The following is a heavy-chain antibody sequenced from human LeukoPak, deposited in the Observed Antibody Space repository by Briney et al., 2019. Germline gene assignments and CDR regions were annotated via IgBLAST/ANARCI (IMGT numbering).Heavy chain of an antibody. CDR3: ARDDAGGYSYGPSFDY. Sequence: GASVKVSCKASGYTFTSYYMHWVRQAPGQGLEWMEIINPSGGSTSYAQKFQGRVTMTRDTSTSTVYMELSSLRSEDTAVYYCARDDAGGYSYGPSFDYWGQGTLVTVSS. CDR1: GYTFTSYY. J-gene: IGHJ4*02. CDR2: INPSGGST. V-gene: IGHV1-46*03. D-gene: IGHD5-18*01.